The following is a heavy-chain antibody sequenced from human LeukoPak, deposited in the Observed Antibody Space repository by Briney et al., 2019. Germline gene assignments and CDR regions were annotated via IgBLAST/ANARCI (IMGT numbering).Heavy chain of an antibody. Sequence: PGRSLRLSCVTSGFPFSNYAMSWVRQAPGKGLECVSVISGDGGTTYYADSVTGRFTISRDNSKNTVYLQMNSLRAADTGVYYCARGRIAVALYYGMDVWGHGTTVTVFS. V-gene: IGHV3-23*01. D-gene: IGHD6-19*01. CDR3: ARGRIAVALYYGMDV. CDR1: GFPFSNYA. CDR2: ISGDGGTT. J-gene: IGHJ6*02.